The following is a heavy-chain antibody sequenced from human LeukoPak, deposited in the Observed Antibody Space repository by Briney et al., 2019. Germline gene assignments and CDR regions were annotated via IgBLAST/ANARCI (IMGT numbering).Heavy chain of an antibody. CDR2: ISYDGSNK. V-gene: IGHV3-30*18. J-gene: IGHJ5*02. Sequence: PGGSLRLPCAASGFTFSSYGMHWVRQAPGKGLEWVAVISYDGSNKYYADSVKGRFTISRDNSKNTLYLQMNSLRAEDTAVYYCAKDLQAVAGTIYHWGQGTLVTVSS. D-gene: IGHD6-19*01. CDR1: GFTFSSYG. CDR3: AKDLQAVAGTIYH.